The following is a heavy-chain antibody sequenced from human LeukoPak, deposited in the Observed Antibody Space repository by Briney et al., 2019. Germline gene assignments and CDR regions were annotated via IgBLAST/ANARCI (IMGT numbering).Heavy chain of an antibody. CDR3: ARRGHDSSGYYPLNYYYYYMDV. Sequence: GGSLRLSCAASGLTLSSNYMRWVRQPPGKGRGWVSVIYSGGGTYYSESVKGRFTHTRDNSKNTLYLQMNSLRAEDTAVYYCARRGHDSSGYYPLNYYYYYMDVWGKGTTVTISS. CDR2: IYSGGGT. D-gene: IGHD3-22*01. CDR1: GLTLSSNY. V-gene: IGHV3-66*04. J-gene: IGHJ6*03.